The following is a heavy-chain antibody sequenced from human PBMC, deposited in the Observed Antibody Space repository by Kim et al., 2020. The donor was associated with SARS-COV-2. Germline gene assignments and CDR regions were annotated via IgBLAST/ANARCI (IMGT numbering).Heavy chain of an antibody. CDR1: GFTFDSYT. J-gene: IGHJ4*01. Sequence: GGSLRLSCVASGFTFDSYTMHWVRQAPGKGLQWVSGISVSGVNIYYADSLKGRFTISRDNAKNSLLLQMNSLRGDDTAVYYCVRGSFCSGGGCRLDYWG. V-gene: IGHV3-21*01. D-gene: IGHD2-15*01. CDR3: VRGSFCSGGGCRLDY. CDR2: ISVSGVNI.